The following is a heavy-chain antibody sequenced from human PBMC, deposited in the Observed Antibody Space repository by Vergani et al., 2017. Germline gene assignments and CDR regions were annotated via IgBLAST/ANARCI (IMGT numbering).Heavy chain of an antibody. V-gene: IGHV3-48*01. J-gene: IGHJ6*02. Sequence: EVQLVESGGGLVQPGGSLRLSCAASGFTFSSYSMNWVRQAPGKGLEWVSYISSSSSTIYYADSVKGRFTISRDNAKNSLYLQMNSLRAEDTAVYYCARGYDSSGYLYYYYYGMDVWGQGTTVTVSS. CDR2: ISSSSSTI. CDR3: ARGYDSSGYLYYYYYGMDV. CDR1: GFTFSSYS. D-gene: IGHD3-22*01.